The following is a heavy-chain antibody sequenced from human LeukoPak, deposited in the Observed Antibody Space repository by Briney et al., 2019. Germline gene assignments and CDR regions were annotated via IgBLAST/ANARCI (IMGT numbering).Heavy chain of an antibody. CDR3: ARADVDIVVAYYFDY. D-gene: IGHD5-12*01. Sequence: GASVKVSCKASGYTFTSYYMHWVRQAPGQGLEWMGWISAYNGNTNYAQKLQGRVTMTTDTSTSTAYMELRSLRSDDTAVYYCARADVDIVVAYYFDYWGQGTLVTVSS. V-gene: IGHV1-18*04. CDR2: ISAYNGNT. J-gene: IGHJ4*02. CDR1: GYTFTSYY.